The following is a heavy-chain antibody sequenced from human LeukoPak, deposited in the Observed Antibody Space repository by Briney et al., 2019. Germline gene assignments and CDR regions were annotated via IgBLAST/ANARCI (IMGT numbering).Heavy chain of an antibody. Sequence: GGSLRLSCAASGFNFTYHGIHCPRQAPGKGLEWVAVVSFDGSDEYYADSVRGRFTVSRDNSKNTLYLQMNGLRAEDTAVCFYAKGRGGITGGPLDPWGQGTLVTVSS. CDR3: AKGRGGITGGPLDP. J-gene: IGHJ5*02. CDR2: VSFDGSDE. CDR1: GFNFTYHG. V-gene: IGHV3-30*18. D-gene: IGHD3-10*01.